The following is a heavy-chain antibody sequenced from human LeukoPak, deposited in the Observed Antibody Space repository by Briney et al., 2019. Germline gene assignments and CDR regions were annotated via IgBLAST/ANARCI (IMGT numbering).Heavy chain of an antibody. CDR2: IYYSGST. CDR3: ARHLNVLRFLEWSPYYGMDV. CDR1: GGSISSYY. V-gene: IGHV4-59*08. Sequence: MASETLSLTCTVSGGSISSYYWSWIRQPPGKGLEWIGYIYYSGSTNYNPSLKSRVTISVDTSKNQFSLKLSSVTAADTAVYYCARHLNVLRFLEWSPYYGMDVWGQGTTVTVSS. D-gene: IGHD3-3*01. J-gene: IGHJ6*02.